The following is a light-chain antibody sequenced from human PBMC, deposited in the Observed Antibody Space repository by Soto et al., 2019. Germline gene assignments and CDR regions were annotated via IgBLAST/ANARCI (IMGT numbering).Light chain of an antibody. CDR1: QSVSSSY. J-gene: IGKJ1*01. V-gene: IGKV3-20*01. Sequence: EIVLTQSPGTLSLSLGERATLSCRASQSVSSSYLAWYQQKPGQAPRLLVYGASSRATGIPDRFSGSGSGTDFTLTIRRLEPEDFAVYYCQQYGSSPETFGQGTKVESK. CDR2: GAS. CDR3: QQYGSSPET.